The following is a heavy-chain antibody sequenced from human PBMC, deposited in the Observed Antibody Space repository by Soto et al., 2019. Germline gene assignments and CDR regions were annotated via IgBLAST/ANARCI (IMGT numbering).Heavy chain of an antibody. D-gene: IGHD6-6*01. J-gene: IGHJ6*02. V-gene: IGHV3-48*02. CDR1: GFTFSSYS. Sequence: EVQLVESGGGLVQPGGSLRLSCAASGFTFSSYSMNWVRQAPGKGLEWVSYISSSSSTIYYADSVKGRFTISRDNAKNSVYLHMNSLRDEDTAVYYCARPEYSSSSYGMDVWGQGTTVTVSS. CDR2: ISSSSSTI. CDR3: ARPEYSSSSYGMDV.